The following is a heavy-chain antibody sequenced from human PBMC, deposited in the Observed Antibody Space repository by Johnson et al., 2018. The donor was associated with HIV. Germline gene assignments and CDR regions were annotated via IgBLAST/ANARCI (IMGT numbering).Heavy chain of an antibody. Sequence: VQLVESGGGLVQPGGSLRLSCAASGFIFSNYDMHWVRQAAGKRLEWVSGIGTTGDTYYLDSAKGRFTISRENAKNSLYLQMNSLRAGDTAVYYWARDTHGEGAFDIWGQGTMVTVSS. J-gene: IGHJ3*02. CDR3: ARDTHGEGAFDI. D-gene: IGHD3-10*01. CDR1: GFIFSNYD. CDR2: IGTTGDT. V-gene: IGHV3-13*01.